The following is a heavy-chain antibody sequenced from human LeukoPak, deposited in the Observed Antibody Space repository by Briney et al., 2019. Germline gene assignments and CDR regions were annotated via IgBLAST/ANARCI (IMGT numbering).Heavy chain of an antibody. CDR3: ARDHSLRPDDGGNSGYFDY. CDR2: ISYDGSNK. D-gene: IGHD4-23*01. CDR1: GFTFSSYA. Sequence: PGGSRRLSCAASGFTFSSYAMHWVRQAPGKGLEWVAVISYDGSNKYYADSVKGRFTISRDNSKNTLYLQMNSLRAEDTAVYYCARDHSLRPDDGGNSGYFDYWGQGTLVTVSS. J-gene: IGHJ4*02. V-gene: IGHV3-30*04.